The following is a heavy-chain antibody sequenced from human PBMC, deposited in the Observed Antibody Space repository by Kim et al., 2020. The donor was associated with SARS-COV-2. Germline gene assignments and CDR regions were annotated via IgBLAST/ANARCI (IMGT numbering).Heavy chain of an antibody. V-gene: IGHV3-15*01. D-gene: IGHD1-26*01. CDR3: TTDSSGDYLGRFDC. CDR2: IKSKTDGGTT. J-gene: IGHJ4*02. Sequence: GGSLRLSCAASGFTFSNAWMSWVRQAPGKGLEWVGRIKSKTDGGTTDYAAPVKGRFTISRDDSKNTLYLQMNSLKTEDTAVYYCTTDSSGDYLGRFDCWGQGTLVTVSS. CDR1: GFTFSNAW.